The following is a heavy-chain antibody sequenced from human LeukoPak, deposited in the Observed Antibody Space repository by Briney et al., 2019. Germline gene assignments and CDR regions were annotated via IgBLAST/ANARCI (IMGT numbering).Heavy chain of an antibody. CDR3: ARHMGGYFSRPFDY. V-gene: IGHV4-39*01. Sequence: PSETLSLTCTVSGDSISNSWWGWIRQPPGKGLEWIASMYYSGDTYNPSLKSRLTISVDTSKNPFSLKLSSVTAADTAVYYCARHMGGYFSRPFDYWGQGILVTVSS. CDR2: MYYSGDT. J-gene: IGHJ4*02. D-gene: IGHD3-22*01. CDR1: GDSISNSW.